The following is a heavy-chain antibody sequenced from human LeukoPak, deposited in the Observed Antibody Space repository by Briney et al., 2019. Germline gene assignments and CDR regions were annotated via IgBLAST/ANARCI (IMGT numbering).Heavy chain of an antibody. J-gene: IGHJ4*02. CDR2: INPNSGGT. V-gene: IGHV1-2*02. Sequence: ASVKVSCKASGYTFTVYYMHWVRQAPGQGLEWMGWINPNSGGTNYAQKFQGRVTMTRDTSISTAYMELSRLRSDDTAVYYCARYDEGTIGTLISNWGQGTLVTVSS. CDR3: ARYDEGTIGTLISN. D-gene: IGHD1-14*01. CDR1: GYTFTVYY.